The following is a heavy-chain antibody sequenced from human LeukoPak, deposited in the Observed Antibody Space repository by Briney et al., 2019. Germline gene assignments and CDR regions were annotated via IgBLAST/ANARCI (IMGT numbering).Heavy chain of an antibody. CDR3: ARDPVFGVVAPGDY. CDR1: GGTFSSYA. V-gene: IGHV1-69*04. J-gene: IGHJ4*02. Sequence: GASVKVSCKASGGTFSSYAISWVRQAPGQGLEWMGRIIPILGIANYAQKFQGRVTITTDESTSTAYMELSSLRSEDTAVYYCARDPVFGVVAPGDYWGQGTLVTVSS. D-gene: IGHD3-3*01. CDR2: IIPILGIA.